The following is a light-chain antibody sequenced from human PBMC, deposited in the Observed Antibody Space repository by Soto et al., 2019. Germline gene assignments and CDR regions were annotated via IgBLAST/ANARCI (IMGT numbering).Light chain of an antibody. CDR2: DAS. CDR1: QDISNY. V-gene: IGKV1-33*01. J-gene: IGKJ1*01. Sequence: DIQMTQSPSSLSASIGDRVTITCQASQDISNYLNWYQQKHGKAPKRLIYDASNLETGVTSRFSGSGSGTEFTFTIISLQPEDIAIYYCQQYDNVPWTFGQGTKVEIK. CDR3: QQYDNVPWT.